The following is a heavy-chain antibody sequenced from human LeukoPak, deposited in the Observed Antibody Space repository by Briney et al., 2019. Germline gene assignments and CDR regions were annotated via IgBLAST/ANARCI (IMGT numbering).Heavy chain of an antibody. V-gene: IGHV3-23*01. Sequence: GGSLRLSCAASGFTFSSYAMSWVRQAPGKGLEWVSAISGSGGSIYYADSVKGRFTISRDNSKNTLYLQMNSLRAEDTAVYYCAKDRGTTKYYDILTGSLNWGQGTLVTVSS. D-gene: IGHD3-9*01. CDR3: AKDRGTTKYYDILTGSLN. J-gene: IGHJ4*02. CDR1: GFTFSSYA. CDR2: ISGSGGSI.